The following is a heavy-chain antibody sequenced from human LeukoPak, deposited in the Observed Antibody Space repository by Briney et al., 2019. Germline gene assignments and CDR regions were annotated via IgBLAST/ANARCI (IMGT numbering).Heavy chain of an antibody. Sequence: PGGSLRLSCAASGFTVSSNYMSWVRQAPGKGLEWVSVIYSGGSTYYADSVKGRFTISRDNPKNTLYLQMNSLRAEDTAVYYCARDVRMTLDYWGQGTLVTVSS. V-gene: IGHV3-53*01. CDR1: GFTVSSNY. CDR2: IYSGGST. CDR3: ARDVRMTLDY. J-gene: IGHJ4*02. D-gene: IGHD2-21*02.